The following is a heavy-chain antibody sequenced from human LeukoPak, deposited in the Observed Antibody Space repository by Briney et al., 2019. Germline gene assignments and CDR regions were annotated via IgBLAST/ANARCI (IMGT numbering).Heavy chain of an antibody. CDR3: ARHQYCSSTSCYTGGHNWFDP. D-gene: IGHD2-2*02. Sequence: SETLSLTCTVSGGSISGSSYYWGWIRQPPGKGLEWIGSIYYSGSTYYNPSLKSRVTISVDTSKNQFSLKLSSVTAADTAVYYCARHQYCSSTSCYTGGHNWFDPWGQGTLVTVSS. V-gene: IGHV4-39*01. CDR2: IYYSGST. CDR1: GGSISGSSYY. J-gene: IGHJ5*02.